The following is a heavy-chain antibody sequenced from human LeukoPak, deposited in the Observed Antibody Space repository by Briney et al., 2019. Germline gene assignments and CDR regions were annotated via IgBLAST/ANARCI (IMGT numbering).Heavy chain of an antibody. CDR2: INPISGDT. V-gene: IGHV1-2*02. Sequence: ASVKLSCTASGYTFTGCYIDWVRQAPGQGLEWMGSINPISGDTNYSQKFQGGVTMTRDTSISTAYMELSRLRSDDTAVYYCARGVDLYSNYFDYWGKGTPVTVSS. D-gene: IGHD4-11*01. J-gene: IGHJ4*02. CDR1: GYTFTGCY. CDR3: ARGVDLYSNYFDY.